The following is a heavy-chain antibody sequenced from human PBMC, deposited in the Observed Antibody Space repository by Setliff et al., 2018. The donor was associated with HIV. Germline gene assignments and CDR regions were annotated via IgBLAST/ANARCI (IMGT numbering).Heavy chain of an antibody. Sequence: PGGSLRLSCVASGLIFNSYAMHWVRQAPGKGLEWVAVNSHDGFNKDYGDSVKGRFNIYRDNSKNTVYLQMMSLRPDDTAMYFCASPNGYDSRGYYSEYFHYWGQGTLVTVSS. CDR3: ASPNGYDSRGYYSEYFHY. CDR1: GLIFNSYA. V-gene: IGHV3-30*03. D-gene: IGHD3-22*01. CDR2: NSHDGFNK. J-gene: IGHJ1*01.